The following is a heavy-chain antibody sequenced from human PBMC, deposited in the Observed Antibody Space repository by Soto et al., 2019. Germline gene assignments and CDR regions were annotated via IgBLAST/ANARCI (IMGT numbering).Heavy chain of an antibody. CDR1: GGTFSSYT. D-gene: IGHD3-9*01. CDR3: ASQRGYDILTGYYPNWFDP. J-gene: IGHJ5*02. Sequence: QVQLVQSGAEVKKPGSSVKVSCKASGGTFSSYTISWVRQAPGQGLEWMGRIIPILGIANYAQKFQGRVTSTADKSTSTAYMELSSLRSEDTAVYYCASQRGYDILTGYYPNWFDPWGQGTLVTVSS. CDR2: IIPILGIA. V-gene: IGHV1-69*02.